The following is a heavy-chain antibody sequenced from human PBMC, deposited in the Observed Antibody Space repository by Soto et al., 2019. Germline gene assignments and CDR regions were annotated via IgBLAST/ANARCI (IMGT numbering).Heavy chain of an antibody. CDR2: INHSGST. Sequence: PSETLSLTCAVYGGSFSGYYWSWIRQPPGKGLEWIGEINHSGSTNYNPSLKSRFTISVDTSKNQFSLKLSSVTAAYTAVYYCARGGQQRIYGMDVWGQGTTVTVSS. V-gene: IGHV4-34*01. CDR3: ARGGQQRIYGMDV. CDR1: GGSFSGYY. J-gene: IGHJ6*02. D-gene: IGHD6-13*01.